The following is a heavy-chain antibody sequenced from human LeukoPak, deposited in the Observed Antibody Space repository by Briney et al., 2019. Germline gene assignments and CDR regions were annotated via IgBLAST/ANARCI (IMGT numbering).Heavy chain of an antibody. CDR3: ASPSAAAIPGYYYYMDA. D-gene: IGHD2-2*02. V-gene: IGHV4-30-4*08. Sequence: SQTLSLTCTVSDGSINSGDYYWSWIRQPPGKGLEWIGYIHYSGSTYYNPSLKSRVTISVDTSKNQFSLKVRYVTAADTAVYFCASPSAAAIPGYYYYMDAWGKGTTVTVSS. CDR1: DGSINSGDYY. J-gene: IGHJ6*03. CDR2: IHYSGST.